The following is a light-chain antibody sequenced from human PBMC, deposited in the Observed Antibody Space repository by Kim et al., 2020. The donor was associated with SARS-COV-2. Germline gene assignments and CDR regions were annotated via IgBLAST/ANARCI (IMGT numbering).Light chain of an antibody. CDR1: TGAVTSDYY. Sequence: QAVVTQEPSLTVSPGGTVTLTCASSTGAVTSDYYPNWFQQKPGQAPRALIYSSFNRHFWAPARFSGSLLGDKAALTLSGVQPEDEAEYYCLLYYGGDWVFGGGTQLTVL. CDR2: SSF. CDR3: LLYYGGDWV. V-gene: IGLV7-43*01. J-gene: IGLJ3*02.